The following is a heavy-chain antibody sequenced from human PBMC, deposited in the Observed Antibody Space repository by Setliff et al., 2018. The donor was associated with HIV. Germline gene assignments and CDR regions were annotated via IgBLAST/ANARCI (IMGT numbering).Heavy chain of an antibody. CDR1: GGSISTYY. J-gene: IGHJ6*03. Sequence: SETLSLTCTVSGGSISTYYWSWIRQHPGKGLEWIGYIYYSGSTYYNPSLKSRVTMSVDTSKNQFSLKVSSVTAADTAVYYCVRERSIAGYYYFYMDVWGKGTTVTVSS. D-gene: IGHD6-6*01. CDR3: VRERSIAGYYYFYMDV. V-gene: IGHV4-59*12. CDR2: IYYSGST.